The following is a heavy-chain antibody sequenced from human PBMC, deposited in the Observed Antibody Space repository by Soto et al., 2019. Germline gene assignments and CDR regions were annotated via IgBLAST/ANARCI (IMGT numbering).Heavy chain of an antibody. D-gene: IGHD2-2*01. CDR3: AKDNCISTSCYRPYNSFDP. V-gene: IGHV3-30*18. J-gene: IGHJ5*02. Sequence: QVQLVESGGGVVQPGRSLRLSCAASGFTFSSYGMHWVRQAPGKGLEWVAVISYGGSNKYYADSVKGRFTISRDNSKNTLYLQMNNLRAEDTAVYYCAKDNCISTSCYRPYNSFDPWGQVTLVTVS. CDR2: ISYGGSNK. CDR1: GFTFSSYG.